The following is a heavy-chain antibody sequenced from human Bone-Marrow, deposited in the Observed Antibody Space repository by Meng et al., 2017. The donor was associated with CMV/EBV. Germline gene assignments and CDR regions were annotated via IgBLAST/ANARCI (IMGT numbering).Heavy chain of an antibody. V-gene: IGHV4-39*01. CDR1: GGSISSSSYY. Sequence: TVSGGSISSSSYYWGWIRQPPGKGLEWIGSIYYSGSTYYNPSLKSRVTISVDTSKNQFSLKLSSVTAADTAVYYCAGALWFGELYFDYWGQGTLVTVSS. CDR2: IYYSGST. CDR3: AGALWFGELYFDY. D-gene: IGHD3-10*01. J-gene: IGHJ4*02.